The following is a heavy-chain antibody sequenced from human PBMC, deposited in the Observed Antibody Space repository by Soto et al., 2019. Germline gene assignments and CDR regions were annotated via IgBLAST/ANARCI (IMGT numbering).Heavy chain of an antibody. Sequence: QITLKESGPTLVKPTQTLTLTCTFSGFSLSTGGVGVGWIRQPPGKALEWLAIIYWDDDKRYSPSLKTRLTIPRATSKKQVVLTMTDMDPVDTATYFCAHTPFFGDKLDYWGQGTLVIVSS. CDR1: GFSLSTGGVG. V-gene: IGHV2-5*02. D-gene: IGHD2-21*01. J-gene: IGHJ4*02. CDR2: IYWDDDK. CDR3: AHTPFFGDKLDY.